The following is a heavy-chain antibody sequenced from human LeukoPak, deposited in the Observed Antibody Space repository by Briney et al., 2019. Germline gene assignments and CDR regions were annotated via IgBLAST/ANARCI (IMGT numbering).Heavy chain of an antibody. Sequence: SVNVSCKASGGTFISYAISWVRQAPGQGLEWMGGIIPIFGTANYAQKFQGRVTITADKSTSTAYMELSSLRSEDTAVYYCAQGTVTTSSFSYWGQGTLVTVSS. CDR2: IIPIFGTA. V-gene: IGHV1-69*06. CDR3: AQGTVTTSSFSY. CDR1: GGTFISYA. D-gene: IGHD4-17*01. J-gene: IGHJ4*02.